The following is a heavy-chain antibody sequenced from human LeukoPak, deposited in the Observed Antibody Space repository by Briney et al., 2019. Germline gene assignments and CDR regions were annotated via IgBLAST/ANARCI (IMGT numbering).Heavy chain of an antibody. V-gene: IGHV3-23*01. Sequence: PGGSLRLSCAASGFTFSSYGMSWVRQAPGKGLEWVSGISGNSGTTYYADSVKGRFTISRDNVKNSLYLQMNNLRADDTAVYYCARDDYDSSTPYYFDYWGQGILVTVSS. D-gene: IGHD3-22*01. CDR3: ARDDYDSSTPYYFDY. CDR2: ISGNSGTT. CDR1: GFTFSSYG. J-gene: IGHJ4*02.